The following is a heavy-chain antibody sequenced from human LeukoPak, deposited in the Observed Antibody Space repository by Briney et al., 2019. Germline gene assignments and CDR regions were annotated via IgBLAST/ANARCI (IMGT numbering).Heavy chain of an antibody. CDR1: GYTFTSYG. D-gene: IGHD3-10*01. CDR3: ARDGLLWFGEFRYYYYYMDV. V-gene: IGHV1-2*02. J-gene: IGHJ6*03. Sequence: EASVKVSCKASGYTFTSYGISWVRQAPGQGLEWMGWINPNSGGTNYAQKFQGRVTMTRDTSISTAYMELSRLRSDDTAVYYCARDGLLWFGEFRYYYYYMDVWGKGTTVTVSS. CDR2: INPNSGGT.